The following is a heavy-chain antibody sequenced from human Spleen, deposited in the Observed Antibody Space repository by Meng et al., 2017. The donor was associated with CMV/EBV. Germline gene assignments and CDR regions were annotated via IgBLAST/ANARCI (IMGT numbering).Heavy chain of an antibody. CDR3: ARGRGDNWYYYGMDV. V-gene: IGHV3-74*01. CDR1: GFTLSRYW. J-gene: IGHJ6*02. CDR2: INEDGSRT. D-gene: IGHD1-1*01. Sequence: GGSLRLSCAASGFTLSRYWMHWVRQAPGKGLVWVSRINEDGSRTDYADSVKGRFTISRDNAKNTLYLQMNSLRADDTAVYYCARGRGDNWYYYGMDVWGRGTTVTVSS.